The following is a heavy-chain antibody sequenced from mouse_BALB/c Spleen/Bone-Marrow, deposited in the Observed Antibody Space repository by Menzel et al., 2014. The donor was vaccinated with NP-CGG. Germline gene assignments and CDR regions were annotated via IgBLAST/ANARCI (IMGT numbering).Heavy chain of an antibody. Sequence: EVKLQESGAEFVKPGASVKLSCTASGFNIKDTYMHWVKRRPEQGLEWIGGIDPANDNTKYDPKFQGKATITADTSSNTAYLQLSSLTSEDTAVYYCARADGYYAWFAYWGQGTLVTVSA. CDR2: IDPANDNT. J-gene: IGHJ3*01. V-gene: IGHV14-3*02. D-gene: IGHD2-3*01. CDR1: GFNIKDTY. CDR3: ARADGYYAWFAY.